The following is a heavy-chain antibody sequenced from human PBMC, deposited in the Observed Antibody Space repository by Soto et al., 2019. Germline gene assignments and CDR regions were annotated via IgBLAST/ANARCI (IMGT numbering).Heavy chain of an antibody. CDR2: INPISGGT. CDR1: GYTFTGHH. CDR3: AKDGRHCSGGSCPQGH. V-gene: IGHV1-2*02. Sequence: ASVKVSCKTSGYTFTGHHIHWVRQAPGQGLEWMGWINPISGGTKYREKFQGRVSITRDKSSSTAYMELSSLTSDDSAVYYCAKDGRHCSGGSCPQGHWGQGTLVTVSS. D-gene: IGHD2-15*01. J-gene: IGHJ4*02.